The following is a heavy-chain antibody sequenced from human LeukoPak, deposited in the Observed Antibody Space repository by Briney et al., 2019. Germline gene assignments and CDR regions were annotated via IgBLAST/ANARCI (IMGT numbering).Heavy chain of an antibody. CDR2: IYYSGST. Sequence: SETLSLTCTVSGGSISSHYWSWIRQPPGKGLEWMGYIYYSGSTDYNPSLKSRVSISVDTSKNQFSLKVNSVTAADTAVYYCARGPYSYDSSGAFDIWGQGTMVTVSS. J-gene: IGHJ3*02. CDR1: GGSISSHY. CDR3: ARGPYSYDSSGAFDI. V-gene: IGHV4-59*11. D-gene: IGHD3-22*01.